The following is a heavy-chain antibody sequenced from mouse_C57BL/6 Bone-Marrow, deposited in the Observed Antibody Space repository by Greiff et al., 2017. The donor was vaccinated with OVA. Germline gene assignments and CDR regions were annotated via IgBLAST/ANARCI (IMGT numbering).Heavy chain of an antibody. D-gene: IGHD2-2*01. Sequence: VQVVESGAELVRPGASVTLSCKASGYTFTDYEMHWVKQTPVHGLEWIGAIDPETGGTAYNQKFKGKAILTADKSSSTAYMELRSLTSEDSAVYYCTRWGWLAMDYWGQGTSVTVSS. CDR2: IDPETGGT. V-gene: IGHV1-15*01. J-gene: IGHJ4*01. CDR3: TRWGWLAMDY. CDR1: GYTFTDYE.